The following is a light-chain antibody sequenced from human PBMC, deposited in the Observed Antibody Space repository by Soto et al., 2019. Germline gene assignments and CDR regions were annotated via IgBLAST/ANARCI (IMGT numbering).Light chain of an antibody. V-gene: IGKV3-20*01. CDR2: AAS. J-gene: IGKJ3*01. Sequence: EIVLTQSPGTLSLSPGERATLSCRASQSVSSSYLAWYQQKPGQAPRLLVYAASSRATGIPDRFSGSESGTDFTLTISRLEPEDFAVYYCQQYGSSLFTFGPGTKVDIK. CDR1: QSVSSSY. CDR3: QQYGSSLFT.